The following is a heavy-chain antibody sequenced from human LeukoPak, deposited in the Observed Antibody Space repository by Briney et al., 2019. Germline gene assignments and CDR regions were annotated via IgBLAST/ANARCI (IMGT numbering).Heavy chain of an antibody. J-gene: IGHJ4*02. V-gene: IGHV4-61*08. CDR3: ARVGYYYGSGSYYMAFDY. D-gene: IGHD3-10*01. CDR2: IYHNGNT. Sequence: SETLSLTCSVSGDYVHSTGYYWSWIRQPPGKGLEWIGYIYHNGNTQNNPSLRGRVTISIDKSKNQFSLKLTSVTAADTAVYYCARVGYYYGSGSYYMAFDYWGQGTLVTVSS. CDR1: GDYVHSTGYY.